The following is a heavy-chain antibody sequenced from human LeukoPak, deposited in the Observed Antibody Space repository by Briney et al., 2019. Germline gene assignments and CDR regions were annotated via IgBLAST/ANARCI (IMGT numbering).Heavy chain of an antibody. CDR3: AKGYEYYYDSSGAFDI. Sequence: LAGGSLRLSCAASGFTFSSYGMSWVRQAPGKGLEWVSTISGSGGSTYYADSVKGRFTISRDNSKNTLYLQMNSLRAEDTAVYYCAKGYEYYYDSSGAFDIWGQGTMVTVSS. J-gene: IGHJ3*02. D-gene: IGHD3-22*01. V-gene: IGHV3-23*01. CDR1: GFTFSSYG. CDR2: ISGSGGST.